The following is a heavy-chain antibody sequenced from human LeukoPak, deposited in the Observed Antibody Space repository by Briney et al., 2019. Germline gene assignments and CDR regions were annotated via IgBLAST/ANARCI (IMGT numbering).Heavy chain of an antibody. V-gene: IGHV3-33*01. J-gene: IGHJ6*02. D-gene: IGHD2-2*02. CDR1: GFTFSSYG. CDR3: AREDIVVVPAAIEVYYYYGMDV. Sequence: PGGSLRLSCAASGFTFSSYGMHWVRQAPGKGLDWVAVIWYDGSNKYYADSVKGRFTISRDNSKNTLYLQMNSLRAEDTAVYYCAREDIVVVPAAIEVYYYYGMDVWGQGTTVTVSS. CDR2: IWYDGSNK.